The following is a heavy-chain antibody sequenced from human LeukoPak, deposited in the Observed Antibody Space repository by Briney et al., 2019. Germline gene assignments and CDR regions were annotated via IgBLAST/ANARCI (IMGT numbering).Heavy chain of an antibody. CDR2: IEQDGSEK. D-gene: IGHD4-17*01. V-gene: IGHV3-7*01. CDR3: ARVITVYNDYEEVAEYFQH. CDR1: GFTFSNYW. Sequence: GGSLRLSCAAAGFTFSNYWMNWVRQAPGKGLEWVANIEQDGSEKYYVDSVKGRFTISRDNSKNSLYLQMNSLRAEDTAVYYCARVITVYNDYEEVAEYFQHWGQGTLVIVSS. J-gene: IGHJ1*01.